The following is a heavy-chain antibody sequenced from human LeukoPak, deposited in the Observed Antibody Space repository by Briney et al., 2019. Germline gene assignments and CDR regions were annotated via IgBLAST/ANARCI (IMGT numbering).Heavy chain of an antibody. Sequence: GESLKISCKGSGYSFTSYWIGWVRQMPGKGLEWMGIIYPGDSDTRYSPSLQGQVAISADKSISTAYLQWSSLKASDTAMYYCARHVTGYCSGGSCYSGWFDPWGQGTLVTVSS. D-gene: IGHD2-15*01. CDR1: GYSFTSYW. CDR2: IYPGDSDT. CDR3: ARHVTGYCSGGSCYSGWFDP. V-gene: IGHV5-51*01. J-gene: IGHJ5*02.